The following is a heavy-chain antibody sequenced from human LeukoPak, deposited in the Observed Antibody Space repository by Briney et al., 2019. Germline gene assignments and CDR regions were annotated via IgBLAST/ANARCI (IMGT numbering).Heavy chain of an antibody. CDR1: GFTFSSYW. J-gene: IGHJ4*02. CDR3: ARGTMIVVGPLVY. D-gene: IGHD3-22*01. CDR2: IKQDGSEK. V-gene: IGHV3-7*01. Sequence: PGGSLRLSCAASGFTFSSYWMSWVRQAPGKGLEWVANIKQDGSEKYYVDSVKGRFTISRDNAKNSLYLQMNSLRAEDTAVYYCARGTMIVVGPLVYWGQGTLVTVSS.